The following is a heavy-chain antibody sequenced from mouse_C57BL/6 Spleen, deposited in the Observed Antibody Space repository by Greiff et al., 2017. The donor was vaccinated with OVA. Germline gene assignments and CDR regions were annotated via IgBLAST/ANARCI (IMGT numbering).Heavy chain of an antibody. J-gene: IGHJ4*01. CDR3: ARVVPNYYAMDY. V-gene: IGHV1-82*01. CDR1: GYAFSSSW. CDR2: IYPGDGDT. Sequence: QVQLKESGPELVKPGASVKISCKASGYAFSSSWMNWVKQRPGKGLEWIGRIYPGDGDTNYNGKFKGKATLTADKSSSTAYMQLSSLTSEDSAVYFCARVVPNYYAMDYWGQGTSVTVSS. D-gene: IGHD1-1*01.